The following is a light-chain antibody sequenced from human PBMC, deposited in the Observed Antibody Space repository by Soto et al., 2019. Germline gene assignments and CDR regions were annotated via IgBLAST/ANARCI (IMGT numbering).Light chain of an antibody. J-gene: IGKJ4*01. Sequence: DIVMTQSPDSLAVSLGERATINCKSSQSLLYNSNNKNYLAWYQQKPGQPPKLLIYWASTRESGVPDRFSGSGSETDFTLTISSLQAEDVAVYYCQQYYTTTPVTFGGGTKVEIK. CDR1: QSLLYNSNNKNY. V-gene: IGKV4-1*01. CDR2: WAS. CDR3: QQYYTTTPVT.